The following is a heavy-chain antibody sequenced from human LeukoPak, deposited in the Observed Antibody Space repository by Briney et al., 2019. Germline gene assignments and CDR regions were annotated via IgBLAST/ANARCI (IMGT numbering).Heavy chain of an antibody. D-gene: IGHD2-21*02. J-gene: IGHJ4*01. CDR1: GFTFSSYA. Sequence: GGSLRLSRAASGFTFSSYAMSWVRQAPGKGLEWVSMISGSGGTTYYTDSVKGRFTISRDNSKNTLYLQMNSLRAEDTAVYYCAKVPHGGDRIDYWGHGTLVTVSA. CDR2: ISGSGGTT. V-gene: IGHV3-23*01. CDR3: AKVPHGGDRIDY.